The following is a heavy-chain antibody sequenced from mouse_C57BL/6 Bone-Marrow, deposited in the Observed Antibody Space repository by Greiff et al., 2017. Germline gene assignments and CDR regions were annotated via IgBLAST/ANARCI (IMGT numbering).Heavy chain of an antibody. Sequence: VHLVESGAELVRPGASVKLSCKASGYTFTDYYINWVKQRPGQGLEWIARIYPGSGNTYYNEKFKGKATLTAEKSSSTAYMQLSSLTSEDSAVYFCARAGYDDEGFAYWGQGTLVTVSA. CDR1: GYTFTDYY. CDR2: IYPGSGNT. V-gene: IGHV1-76*01. D-gene: IGHD2-2*01. J-gene: IGHJ3*01. CDR3: ARAGYDDEGFAY.